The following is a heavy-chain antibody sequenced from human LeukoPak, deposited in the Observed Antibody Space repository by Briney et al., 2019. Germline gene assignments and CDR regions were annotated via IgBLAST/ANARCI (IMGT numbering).Heavy chain of an antibody. CDR3: ARKYRSSTSCYLGLDY. J-gene: IGHJ4*02. V-gene: IGHV3-48*04. Sequence: GGSLRLSCAASGFTFSSYSMNWVRQAPGKGLGWVSYISSSSSTIYYADSVKGRFTISRDNAKNSLYLQMNSLRAEDTAVYYCARKYRSSTSCYLGLDYWGQGTLVTVSS. CDR1: GFTFSSYS. CDR2: ISSSSSTI. D-gene: IGHD2-2*01.